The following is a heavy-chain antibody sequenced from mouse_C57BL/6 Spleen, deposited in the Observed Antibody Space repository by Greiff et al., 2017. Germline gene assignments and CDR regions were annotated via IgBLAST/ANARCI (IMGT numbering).Heavy chain of an antibody. J-gene: IGHJ2*01. CDR2: IYPRSGNT. CDR1: GYTFTSYG. Sequence: VQLQESGAELARPGASVKLSCKASGYTFTSYGISWVKQRTGQGLEWIGEIYPRSGNTYYNEKFKGKATLTADKSSSTAYMELRSLTSEDSAVYFCAREEGIYYGNLDYWGKGTTLTVSS. CDR3: AREEGIYYGNLDY. D-gene: IGHD2-1*01. V-gene: IGHV1-81*01.